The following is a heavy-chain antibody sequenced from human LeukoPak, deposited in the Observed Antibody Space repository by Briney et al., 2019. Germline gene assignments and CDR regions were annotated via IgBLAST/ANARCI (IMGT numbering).Heavy chain of an antibody. CDR2: IYYSGST. V-gene: IGHV4-61*01. CDR1: GYSISSGYY. D-gene: IGHD3-3*01. J-gene: IGHJ4*02. CDR3: ARAHYDFWSGYYIGYYFDY. Sequence: PSETLSLTCTVSGYSISSGYYWGWIRQPPGKGLEGIGYIYYSGSTNYDPSLKSRVTISVDTSKNQFSLKLSSVTAADTAVYYCARAHYDFWSGYYIGYYFDYWGQGTLVTVSS.